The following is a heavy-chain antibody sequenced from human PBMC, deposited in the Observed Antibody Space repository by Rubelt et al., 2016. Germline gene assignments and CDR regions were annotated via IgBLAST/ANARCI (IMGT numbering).Heavy chain of an antibody. CDR1: GRSFSGYS. CDR2: SNDFGST. CDR3: ARLKREQLVENYYYAMDV. D-gene: IGHD1/OR15-1a*01. V-gene: IGHV4-34*01. J-gene: IGHJ6*02. Sequence: QVQLQQWGAGLLKPSETLSLTCAVYGRSFSGYSWTWFRQPPGKGLEWIGESNDFGSTNYKPSLKSRVTISIDTSKKQFPLKLSSGTAAETALYYCARLKREQLVENYYYAMDVWGQGTTVTVSS.